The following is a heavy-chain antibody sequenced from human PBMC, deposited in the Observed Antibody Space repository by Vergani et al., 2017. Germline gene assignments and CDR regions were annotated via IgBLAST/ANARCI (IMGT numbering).Heavy chain of an antibody. Sequence: QVQLQESGPGLVKPSETLSLTCTVSGGSISSYYWSWIRQPPGKGLEWIGEINHSGSTNYNPSLKSRVTISVDTSKNQFSLKLSSVTAADTAVYYCVLTNYGDSAFDIWGQGTMVTVSS. J-gene: IGHJ3*02. CDR2: INHSGST. CDR3: VLTNYGDSAFDI. V-gene: IGHV4-34*01. CDR1: GGSISSYY. D-gene: IGHD4-17*01.